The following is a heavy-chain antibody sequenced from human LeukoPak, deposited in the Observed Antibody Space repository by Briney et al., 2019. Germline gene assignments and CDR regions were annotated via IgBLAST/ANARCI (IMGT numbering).Heavy chain of an antibody. Sequence: GGSLRLSCAAPGFTFSSYGMSWVRQAPGKGLEWVSIISGTAFSTYYADSVRGRFTISRDNSKNTLYLQMNSLRADDTAVYYCAKDTGSGYDYFSYYFDYWGQGNLVTVSS. CDR1: GFTFSSYG. CDR3: AKDTGSGYDYFSYYFDY. V-gene: IGHV3-23*01. D-gene: IGHD5-12*01. J-gene: IGHJ4*02. CDR2: ISGTAFST.